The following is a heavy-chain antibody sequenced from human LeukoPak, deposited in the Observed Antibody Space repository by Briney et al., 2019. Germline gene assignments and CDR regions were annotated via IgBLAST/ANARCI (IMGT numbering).Heavy chain of an antibody. CDR3: ARVYSSLWAPSFDY. CDR2: INSDGSST. Sequence: GGSLRLSCAASGFTFSSYWMHWVRQAPGKGLVWVSRINSDGSSTEYADSVKGRFTISRDNAKNSLFLQMNSLRAEDTAVYYCARVYSSLWAPSFDYWGQGALVTVSS. CDR1: GFTFSSYW. J-gene: IGHJ4*02. D-gene: IGHD3-22*01. V-gene: IGHV3-74*01.